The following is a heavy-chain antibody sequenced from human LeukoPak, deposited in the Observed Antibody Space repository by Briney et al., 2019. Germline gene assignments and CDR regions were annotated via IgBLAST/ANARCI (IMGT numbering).Heavy chain of an antibody. D-gene: IGHD3-10*01. CDR1: GFTFSNAW. V-gene: IGHV3-15*01. CDR3: AKDMYGSGRLIDY. J-gene: IGHJ4*02. Sequence: GGSLRLSCAASGFTFSNAWMSWVRQAPGKGLEWVGRIKSKTDGGTTDYAAPVKGRFTISRDDSKNTLYLQMNSLKTEDTAVYYCAKDMYGSGRLIDYWGQGTLVTVSS. CDR2: IKSKTDGGTT.